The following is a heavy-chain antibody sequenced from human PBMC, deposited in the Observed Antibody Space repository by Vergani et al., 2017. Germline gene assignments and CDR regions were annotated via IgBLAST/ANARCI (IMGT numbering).Heavy chain of an antibody. CDR3: ARYSSGWRDSRYLDY. J-gene: IGHJ4*02. CDR2: ISYDGSNK. Sequence: VQLLESGGGLVQPGGSLRLSCAASGFTFSSYAMSWVRQAPGKGLEWVAVISYDGSNKYYADSVKGRFTISRDNSKNTLYLQMNSLRAEDTAVYYCARYSSGWRDSRYLDYWGRGTLVTVSS. D-gene: IGHD6-19*01. V-gene: IGHV3-30-3*01. CDR1: GFTFSSYA.